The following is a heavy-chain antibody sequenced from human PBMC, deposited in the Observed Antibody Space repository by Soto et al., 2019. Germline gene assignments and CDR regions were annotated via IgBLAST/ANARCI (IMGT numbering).Heavy chain of an antibody. Sequence: GGSLRLSCAASGFTVSSNYMSWVRQAPGKGLEWISIIYSAGNTYYADSVKGRFTISRDNSKNTLYLQMNSLGAEDTAVYYCARDFVVGGPTINYYYGMDVWGQGTTDTVAS. CDR1: GFTVSSNY. V-gene: IGHV3-66*01. CDR3: ARDFVVGGPTINYYYGMDV. J-gene: IGHJ6*02. D-gene: IGHD1-26*01. CDR2: IYSAGNT.